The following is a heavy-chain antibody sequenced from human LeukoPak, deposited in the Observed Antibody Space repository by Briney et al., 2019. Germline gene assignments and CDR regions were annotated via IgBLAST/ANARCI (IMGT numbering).Heavy chain of an antibody. CDR1: GYSFTSYW. V-gene: IGHV5-51*01. J-gene: IGHJ4*02. Sequence: GESLKISCKGAGYSFTSYWIGWVRQMPGKGLEWMVSIYPGDSDTRYSPSFQGQVTISADKSISTAYLQWSSLQASAPAMYYCARRRFGDYVWGSYLDSWGQGNLVTVSS. CDR2: IYPGDSDT. CDR3: ARRRFGDYVWGSYLDS. D-gene: IGHD3-16*01.